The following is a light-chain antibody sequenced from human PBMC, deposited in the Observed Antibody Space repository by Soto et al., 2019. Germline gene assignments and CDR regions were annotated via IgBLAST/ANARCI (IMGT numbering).Light chain of an antibody. CDR3: QQSYSAPLT. CDR2: AAI. Sequence: DIQMTQSPSSLSASVGAEFTFICRPIQNILPTLNWYQQRPGKAPKFLIYAAISVQDGVPSRFSGSESGTEFNLTINNLQPEDSAIYYCQQSYSAPLTFGQGTNLEIK. J-gene: IGKJ2*01. V-gene: IGKV1-39*01. CDR1: QNILPT.